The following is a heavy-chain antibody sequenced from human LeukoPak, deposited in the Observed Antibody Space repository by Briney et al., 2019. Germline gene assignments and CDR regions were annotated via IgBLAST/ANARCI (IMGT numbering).Heavy chain of an antibody. CDR2: IIPIFGTP. D-gene: IGHD3-9*01. CDR3: AIHRYFDWLSD. Sequence: SVKVSCKASGYTFTSYYMHWVRQAPGQGLEWMGGIIPIFGTPHYAQKFQDRVTITADASTSTAYMELSSLRSEDTAVYYCAIHRYFDWLSDWGQGTLVTVSS. J-gene: IGHJ4*02. V-gene: IGHV1-69*13. CDR1: GYTFTSYY.